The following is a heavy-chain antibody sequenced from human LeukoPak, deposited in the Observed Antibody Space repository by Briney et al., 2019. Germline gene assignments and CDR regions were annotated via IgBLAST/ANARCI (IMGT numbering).Heavy chain of an antibody. Sequence: ASVKVSCKASGYTFTSYGISWVRQAPGQGLEWMGWISAYNGNTNYAQKLQGRVTMTTDTSTSTAYMELRNLRSDDTAVYYCARCDYYGSGSYYRGDWFDPWGQGTLVTVSS. D-gene: IGHD3-10*01. CDR3: ARCDYYGSGSYYRGDWFDP. CDR1: GYTFTSYG. CDR2: ISAYNGNT. V-gene: IGHV1-18*01. J-gene: IGHJ5*02.